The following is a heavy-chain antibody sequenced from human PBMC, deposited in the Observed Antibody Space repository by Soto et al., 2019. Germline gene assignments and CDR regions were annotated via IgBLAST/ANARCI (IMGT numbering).Heavy chain of an antibody. V-gene: IGHV3-7*01. CDR2: IKQDGSEK. J-gene: IGHJ4*02. CDR3: ARRFPYSHCDY. D-gene: IGHD1-26*01. CDR1: GFTFSSYW. Sequence: EVQLVESGGGLVQPGGSLRLSFAASGFTFSSYWMSSVRHAPRKGLEWVANIKQDGSEKYYVDSVNGRFTISRDNAKNSLYLQMNSLRAEDTAVYYCARRFPYSHCDYCGQGTLVNVSS.